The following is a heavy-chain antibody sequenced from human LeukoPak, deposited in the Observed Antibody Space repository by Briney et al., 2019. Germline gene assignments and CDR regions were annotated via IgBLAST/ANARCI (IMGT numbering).Heavy chain of an antibody. D-gene: IGHD6-19*01. J-gene: IGHJ4*02. V-gene: IGHV3-11*01. CDR1: GFTFSDYY. CDR3: ARRFNSVWYFDY. Sequence: PGGSLRLSCAASGFTFSDYYMSWIRQAPGKGLEWVSYISSSGSTIYYADSVKGRFTISRDNAKNSLYLQMNSLRAEDTAVYFCARRFNSVWYFDYWGQGTLVTVSS. CDR2: ISSSGSTI.